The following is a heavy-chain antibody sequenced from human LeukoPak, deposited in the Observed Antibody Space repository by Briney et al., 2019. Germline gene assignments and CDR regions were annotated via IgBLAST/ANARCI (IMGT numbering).Heavy chain of an antibody. CDR2: IAGSGGAT. CDR1: GFTLSDYD. V-gene: IGHV3-48*03. Sequence: PGGSLGLSCAASGFTLSDYDMNWVRQAPGKGLEWVACIAGSGGATFYADSVKGRFTISRDIATNSLYLQMNSLRAEDTALYHCARPLYIHNSGHQYRQWFGPWGQGTLVTVSS. CDR3: ARPLYIHNSGHQYRQWFGP. D-gene: IGHD2-15*01. J-gene: IGHJ5*02.